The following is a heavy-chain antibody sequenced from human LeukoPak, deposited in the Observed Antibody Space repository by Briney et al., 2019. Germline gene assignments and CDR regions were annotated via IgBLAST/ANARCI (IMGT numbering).Heavy chain of an antibody. CDR2: IYYSGST. CDR1: GESMSSGDYY. J-gene: IGHJ3*02. CDR3: ASPAPYDSSGYGAFDI. V-gene: IGHV4-61*08. Sequence: SETLSPTCIVSGESMSSGDYYWSWIRQPPGKGLEWIGYIYYSGSTNYNPSLKSRVTISVDTSKNQFSLKLSSVTAADTAVYYCASPAPYDSSGYGAFDIWGQGTMVTVSS. D-gene: IGHD3-22*01.